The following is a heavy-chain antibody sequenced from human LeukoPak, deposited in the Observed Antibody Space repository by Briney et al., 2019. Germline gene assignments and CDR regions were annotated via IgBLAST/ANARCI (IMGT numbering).Heavy chain of an antibody. Sequence: GGSLRLSCAASGFTFSSYAMSWVRQAPGKGLEWVSAISGSGGSTYYADSVKGRLTISRDNSKNTLYLQMNSLRAEDTAVYYCAKDRGYCSSTSCYYYYYGMDVWGQGTTVTVSS. V-gene: IGHV3-23*01. D-gene: IGHD2-2*01. J-gene: IGHJ6*02. CDR3: AKDRGYCSSTSCYYYYYGMDV. CDR2: ISGSGGST. CDR1: GFTFSSYA.